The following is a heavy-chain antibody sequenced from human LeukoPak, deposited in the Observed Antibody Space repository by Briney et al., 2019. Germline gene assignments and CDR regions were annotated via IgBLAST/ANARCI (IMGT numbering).Heavy chain of an antibody. D-gene: IGHD2-15*01. CDR2: IYYSGST. J-gene: IGHJ4*02. CDR3: ARGRGVVARD. V-gene: IGHV4-31*03. CDR1: GGSISSGGYY. Sequence: SETLSLTCTVSGGSISSGGYYWSWIRQHPGKGLEWIGYIYYSGSTYYNPSLKSRVTISVDTSKNQFSLKLSSVTAADTAVYYCARGRGVVARDWGQGTLVTVSS.